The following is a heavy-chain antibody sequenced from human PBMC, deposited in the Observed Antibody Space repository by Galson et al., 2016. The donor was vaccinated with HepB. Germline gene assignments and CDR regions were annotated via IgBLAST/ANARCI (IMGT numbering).Heavy chain of an antibody. CDR1: GFRFSDYG. V-gene: IGHV3-30*18. CDR3: AKQEDAVVVESASPHFDY. D-gene: IGHD2-15*01. CDR2: ISYDGSRK. Sequence: SLRLSCAASGFRFSDYGLHWVRQAPGKGLEWVTFISYDGSRKSYADSVKGRFTISRDNSKSTLFLHMSSLRPEDTALYYCAKQEDAVVVESASPHFDYWGPGTLVTVSS. J-gene: IGHJ4*02.